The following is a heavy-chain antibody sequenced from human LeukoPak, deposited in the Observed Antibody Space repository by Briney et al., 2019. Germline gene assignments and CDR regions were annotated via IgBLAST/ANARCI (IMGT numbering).Heavy chain of an antibody. CDR1: GGSISSYY. J-gene: IGHJ4*02. CDR3: ARQQLSQLYYFDN. Sequence: SETLSLTCTVTGGSISSYYWSWIRQPPGKGLEWNGYIYYTGSTNYNPSLKSRVTISVDTSKNQFSLKLSSVTAADTAVYYCARQQLSQLYYFDNWGRGTLVTVSS. CDR2: IYYTGST. V-gene: IGHV4-59*01. D-gene: IGHD6-13*01.